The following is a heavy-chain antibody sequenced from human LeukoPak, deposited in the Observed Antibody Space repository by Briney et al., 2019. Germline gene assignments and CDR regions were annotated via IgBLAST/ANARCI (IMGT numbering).Heavy chain of an antibody. D-gene: IGHD6-13*01. CDR1: GGSISSHY. V-gene: IGHV4-59*11. J-gene: IGHJ6*03. Sequence: SETLSLACTVSGGSISSHYWSWIRQPPGKGLEWIGYIYSSGSTNYNPSLKSRVTISVDTSKNQFSLKLSSVTAADTAVYYCARGKQLPLYYYYYMDVWGKGTTVTVSS. CDR2: IYSSGST. CDR3: ARGKQLPLYYYYYMDV.